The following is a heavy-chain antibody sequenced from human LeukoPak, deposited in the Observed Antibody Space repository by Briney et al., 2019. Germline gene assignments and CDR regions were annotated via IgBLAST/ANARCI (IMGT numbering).Heavy chain of an antibody. CDR2: MNPKSGNS. CDR1: SYTFTTYD. Sequence: ASVKVSCKTSSYTFTTYDINWVRQATGQGLEWMGWMNPKSGNSGYAQKFQGRVTMTRDTSISTAYMELSSLTSEDTAVYYCARVYGPIDYWGQGTLVTVSS. D-gene: IGHD2-8*01. V-gene: IGHV1-8*01. CDR3: ARVYGPIDY. J-gene: IGHJ4*02.